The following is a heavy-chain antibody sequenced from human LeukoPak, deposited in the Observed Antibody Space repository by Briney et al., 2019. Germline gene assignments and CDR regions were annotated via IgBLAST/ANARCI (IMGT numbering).Heavy chain of an antibody. Sequence: SETLSLTCTVSGGSISSSSYYWGWIRQPPGKGLEWIGSIYYSGSTYYNPSLKSRVTISVDTSKNQFSLKLSSVTAADTAVYYCASAPEGSIDYWGQGTLVTVSS. D-gene: IGHD1-14*01. V-gene: IGHV4-39*07. J-gene: IGHJ4*02. CDR1: GGSISSSSYY. CDR2: IYYSGST. CDR3: ASAPEGSIDY.